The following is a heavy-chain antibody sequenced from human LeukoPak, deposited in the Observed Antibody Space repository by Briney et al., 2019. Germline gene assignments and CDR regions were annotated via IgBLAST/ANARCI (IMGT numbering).Heavy chain of an antibody. V-gene: IGHV3-49*02. CDR2: KAYGGTT. D-gene: IGHD3-10*01. J-gene: IGHJ4*02. Sequence: KAYGGTTEYAASVKGRFTIPRDDSKSIAYLQMNSLKTEDTAVYYCTRDRITMVRGVKALDYWGQGTLVTVSS. CDR3: TRDRITMVRGVKALDY.